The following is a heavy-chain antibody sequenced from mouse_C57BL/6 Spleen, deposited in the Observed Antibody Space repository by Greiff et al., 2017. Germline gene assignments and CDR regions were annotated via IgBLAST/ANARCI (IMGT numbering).Heavy chain of an antibody. CDR1: GYTFTDYE. CDR3: TRTGLRRGYAMDY. V-gene: IGHV1-15*01. Sequence: QVQLKQSGAELVRPGASVTLSCKASGYTFTDYEMHWVKQTPVHGLEWIGAIDPETGGTAYNQKFKGKAILTADKSSSTAYMALRSLTSEDSAVYYCTRTGLRRGYAMDYWGQGTSVTVSS. CDR2: IDPETGGT. D-gene: IGHD2-4*01. J-gene: IGHJ4*01.